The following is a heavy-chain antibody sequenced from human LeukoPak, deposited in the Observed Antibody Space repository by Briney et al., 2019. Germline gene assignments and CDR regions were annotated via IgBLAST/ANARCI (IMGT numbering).Heavy chain of an antibody. Sequence: AGGSLRLSCVASGFTVSSNYMSWVRQAPGKGLEWISYISSSGSTTYYADSVKGRFTISRDNAKNSLYLQMNSLRDEDTAVYYCARATTLLDYWGQGTLVTVSS. V-gene: IGHV3-48*02. CDR2: ISSSGSTT. CDR1: GFTVSSNY. D-gene: IGHD1-26*01. J-gene: IGHJ4*02. CDR3: ARATTLLDY.